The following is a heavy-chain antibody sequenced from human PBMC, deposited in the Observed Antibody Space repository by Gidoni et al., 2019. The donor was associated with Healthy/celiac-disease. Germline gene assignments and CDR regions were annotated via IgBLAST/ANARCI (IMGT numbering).Heavy chain of an antibody. CDR1: GFTFSDYY. CDR2: ISSSGSTI. V-gene: IGHV3-11*01. D-gene: IGHD2-15*01. J-gene: IGHJ6*02. Sequence: QVQLVESGGGLVKPGGSLRLSCAASGFTFSDYYMSWIRQAPGKGLEWVSYISSSGSTIYYADSVKGRFTISRDNAKNSLYLQMNSLRDEDTAVYYCARERKVVVVERYYYYGMDVWGQGTTVTVSS. CDR3: ARERKVVVVERYYYYGMDV.